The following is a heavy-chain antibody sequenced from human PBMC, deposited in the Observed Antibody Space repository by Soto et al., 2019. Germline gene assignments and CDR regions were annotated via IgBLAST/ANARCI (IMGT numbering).Heavy chain of an antibody. CDR2: ISDSDGST. V-gene: IGHV3-23*01. D-gene: IGHD2-15*01. J-gene: IGHJ4*02. Sequence: EAQLLESGGGLVQPGGSLTLSCAASGFTFSTYAMTWVRQAPGKGLEWVSTISDSDGSTYYADSVKGRFTISRDNSKNTVYLQMNSLRAEDTAVYYCAKEVEGGWYYFDYWGQGTLVTVSS. CDR1: GFTFSTYA. CDR3: AKEVEGGWYYFDY.